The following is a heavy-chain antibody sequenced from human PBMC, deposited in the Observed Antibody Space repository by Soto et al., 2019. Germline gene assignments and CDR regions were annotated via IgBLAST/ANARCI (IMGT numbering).Heavy chain of an antibody. D-gene: IGHD5-18*01. CDR3: AKPLGLLRRAMAQGSDY. CDR1: GFTFSSYG. CDR2: VSYNEITK. V-gene: IGHV3-30*18. Sequence: QVQLVESGGGVVQPGRSLRLSCAASGFTFSSYGMNWVRQAPGKGLEWVAVVSYNEITKYYADSVKGRFTISRDNSKHTVYLQMNSLRPEDTAVYYCAKPLGLLRRAMAQGSDYWGQGTLVTVSS. J-gene: IGHJ4*02.